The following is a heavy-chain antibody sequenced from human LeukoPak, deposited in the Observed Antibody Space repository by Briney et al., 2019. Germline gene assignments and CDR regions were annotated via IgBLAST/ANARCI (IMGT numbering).Heavy chain of an antibody. J-gene: IGHJ4*02. Sequence: PGGSLRLSCAASGFTFRSYWMSWVRQAPGKGLEWVANIKEDGSEKYYVDSVKGRFTISRDNAKNSLFLQMNSLGAEDTAVYYCARESVMTDYFDYWGQGTLVTVSS. CDR1: GFTFRSYW. CDR3: ARESVMTDYFDY. CDR2: IKEDGSEK. V-gene: IGHV3-7*01. D-gene: IGHD5/OR15-5a*01.